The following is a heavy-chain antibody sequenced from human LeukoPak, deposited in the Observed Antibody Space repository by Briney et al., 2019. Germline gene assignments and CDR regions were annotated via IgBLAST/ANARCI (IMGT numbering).Heavy chain of an antibody. J-gene: IGHJ4*02. D-gene: IGHD2-2*03. CDR3: AKHGYCSGISCFFDF. CDR2: ISGSGPYT. Sequence: GGSLRLARAASGFTFSSYAMSWVRQAPGKGLEWVSGISGSGPYTFYTDSVKGRFTISRDSSKNTLYLQMNSLRAEDTALYYCAKHGYCSGISCFFDFWGQGTLVTVSS. CDR1: GFTFSSYA. V-gene: IGHV3-23*01.